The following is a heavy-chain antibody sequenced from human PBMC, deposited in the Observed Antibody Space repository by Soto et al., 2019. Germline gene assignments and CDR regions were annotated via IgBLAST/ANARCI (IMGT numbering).Heavy chain of an antibody. Sequence: SGGSLRLSCSFCVFTFSRYAMRWVRQAAGKGLEYVSGISSNGEKTYYADPVKGRFTISRDNSKNTLYLQMGSLRGEDTALYHCVKSATIAADAPDYFDYWGQGPMVTVSS. CDR1: VFTFSRYA. D-gene: IGHD6-25*01. CDR2: ISSNGEKT. J-gene: IGHJ4*02. V-gene: IGHV3-64D*06. CDR3: VKSATIAADAPDYFDY.